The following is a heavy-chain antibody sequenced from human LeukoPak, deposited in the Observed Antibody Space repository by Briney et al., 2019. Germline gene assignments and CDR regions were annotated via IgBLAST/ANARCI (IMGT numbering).Heavy chain of an antibody. J-gene: IGHJ4*02. CDR3: AKRPPPYCANGVCYTDY. CDR1: GFTFSDYY. D-gene: IGHD2-8*01. V-gene: IGHV3-23*01. Sequence: GGSLRLSCAASGFTFSDYYMSWIRQAPGKGLEWVSAISGSGGSTYYADSVKGRFTISRGNSKNTLYLQMNSLRAEDTAVYYCAKRPPPYCANGVCYTDYWGQGTLVTVSS. CDR2: ISGSGGST.